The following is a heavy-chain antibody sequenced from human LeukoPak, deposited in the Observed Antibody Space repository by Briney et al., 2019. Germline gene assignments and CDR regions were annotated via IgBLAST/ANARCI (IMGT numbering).Heavy chain of an antibody. D-gene: IGHD3-22*01. CDR3: ARVLTYYDNSSGQANDY. V-gene: IGHV4-61*08. CDR2: TYYNRRT. CDR1: GDSVSSGAYY. J-gene: IGHJ4*02. Sequence: PSETLSLTCTVSGDSVSSGAYYWSWIRQPPGKGLEWIGHTYYNRRTNYNPSLKSRVAISVDTSKNQFPLKLSSVTAADTAVYYCARVLTYYDNSSGQANDYWGQGTLVTVSS.